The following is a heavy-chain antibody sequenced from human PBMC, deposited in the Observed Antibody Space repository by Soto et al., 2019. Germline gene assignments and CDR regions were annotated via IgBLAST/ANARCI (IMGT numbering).Heavy chain of an antibody. Sequence: SGGSLRLSCAASGFTFSSYAMSWVRQAPGKGLEWVSAISGSGGSTYYADSVKGRFTISRDNSKDTLYLQMNSLRAEDTAVYYCAKDLSVVPAAIFWFDPWGQGTLVTVSS. V-gene: IGHV3-23*01. CDR2: ISGSGGST. D-gene: IGHD2-2*01. J-gene: IGHJ5*02. CDR1: GFTFSSYA. CDR3: AKDLSVVPAAIFWFDP.